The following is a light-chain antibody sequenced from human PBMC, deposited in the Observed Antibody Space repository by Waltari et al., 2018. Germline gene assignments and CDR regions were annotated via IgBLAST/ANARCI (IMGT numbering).Light chain of an antibody. CDR3: SSYAGADYHYV. Sequence: QSALTQPPSASGSPGQSVTIPCPGTSNDVGGYNCVSWYQQHPGKVPKLTIKEVTKAPPGVPDRFSGSKSGNTASLTISGLQAEDEADYYCSSYAGADYHYVFGTGTKVTVL. J-gene: IGLJ1*01. CDR2: EVT. CDR1: SNDVGGYNC. V-gene: IGLV2-8*01.